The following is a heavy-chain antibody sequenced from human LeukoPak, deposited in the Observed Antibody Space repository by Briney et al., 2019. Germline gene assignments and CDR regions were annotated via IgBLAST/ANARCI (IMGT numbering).Heavy chain of an antibody. Sequence: ASVKVPCKASGYTFTGHYMHWVRQAPGQGLEWMGWINPNSGGTNYAQKFQGRVSMTRDTSISTAHMELSRLRSDDTAMYYCARGSTTWDYYYGMDVWGQGTTVTVS. D-gene: IGHD2-2*01. CDR1: GYTFTGHY. CDR3: ARGSTTWDYYYGMDV. CDR2: INPNSGGT. V-gene: IGHV1-2*02. J-gene: IGHJ6*02.